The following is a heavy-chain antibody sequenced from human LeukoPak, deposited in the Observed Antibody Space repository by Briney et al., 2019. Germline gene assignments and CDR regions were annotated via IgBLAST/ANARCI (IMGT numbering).Heavy chain of an antibody. CDR2: MYYSGST. D-gene: IGHD6-13*01. J-gene: IGHJ4*02. Sequence: SETLSLTCTVSGGSISSYYWSWIRQPPGKGLEWIGYMYYSGSTNYNPSLKSRVTISVDTSKNQFSLDLSSVTAADTAVYYCARHGIVDSSRKYYFDYWGQGTLVTVSS. CDR3: ARHGIVDSSRKYYFDY. V-gene: IGHV4-59*08. CDR1: GGSISSYY.